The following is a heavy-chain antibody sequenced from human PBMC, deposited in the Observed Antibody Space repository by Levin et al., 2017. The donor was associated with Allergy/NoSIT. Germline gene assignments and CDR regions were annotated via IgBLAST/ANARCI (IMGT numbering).Heavy chain of an antibody. D-gene: IGHD4-23*01. V-gene: IGHV5-51*01. CDR1: GYSFTSYW. CDR3: ARHRGGVVYGGATEFDY. CDR2: IYPGDSDT. J-gene: IGHJ4*02. Sequence: GGSLRLSCKGSGYSFTSYWIGWVRQMPGKGLEWMGIIYPGDSDTRYSPSFQGQVTISADKSISTAYLQWSSLKASDTAMYYCARHRGGVVYGGATEFDYWGQGTLVTVSS.